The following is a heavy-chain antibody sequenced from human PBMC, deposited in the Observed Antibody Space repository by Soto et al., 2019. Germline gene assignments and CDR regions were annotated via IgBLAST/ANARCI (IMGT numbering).Heavy chain of an antibody. D-gene: IGHD3-10*01. Sequence: QVQLVQSGAEVKKPGSSVKVSCKASGGTFSSHVFNWVRQAPGQGLEWMGGIMPIIGTANYAQKFKGRVTITADESTRTAYMKLSSLRSEDTAVYYCARDLEFRDGNISHLDYWGQGTLVTVSS. J-gene: IGHJ4*02. CDR3: ARDLEFRDGNISHLDY. CDR1: GGTFSSHV. V-gene: IGHV1-69*01. CDR2: IMPIIGTA.